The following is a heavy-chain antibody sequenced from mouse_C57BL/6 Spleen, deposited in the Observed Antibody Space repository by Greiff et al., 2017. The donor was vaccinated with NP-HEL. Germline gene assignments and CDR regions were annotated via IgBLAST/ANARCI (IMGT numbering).Heavy chain of an antibody. Sequence: VQLQQSGPELVKPGASVKISCKASGYAFSSSWMNWVKQRPGTGLEWIGRLYPGDGDTNYNGKFKGKATLTADKSSSTAYMQLSSLTSEDSAVYFCVYGYFDYWGQGTTLTVSS. CDR1: GYAFSSSW. V-gene: IGHV1-82*01. J-gene: IGHJ2*01. D-gene: IGHD1-1*01. CDR3: VYGYFDY. CDR2: LYPGDGDT.